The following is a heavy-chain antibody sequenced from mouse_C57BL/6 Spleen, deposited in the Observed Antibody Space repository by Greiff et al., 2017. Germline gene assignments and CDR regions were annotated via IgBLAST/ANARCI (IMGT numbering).Heavy chain of an antibody. Sequence: VKLQQPGAELVKPGASVKLSCKASGYTFTSYWMQWVKQRPGQGLEWIGEIDPSDSYTNYNQKFKGKATLTVDTSSSTAYMQLSSLTSADSAVYYCALLRYFDVWGTGTTVTVSS. CDR3: ALLRYFDV. D-gene: IGHD2-12*01. V-gene: IGHV1-50*01. J-gene: IGHJ1*03. CDR1: GYTFTSYW. CDR2: IDPSDSYT.